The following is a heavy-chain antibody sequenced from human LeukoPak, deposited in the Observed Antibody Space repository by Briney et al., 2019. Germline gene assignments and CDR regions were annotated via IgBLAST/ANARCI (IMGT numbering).Heavy chain of an antibody. V-gene: IGHV3-7*01. CDR3: ARDYLAAPDAFDI. J-gene: IGHJ3*02. CDR1: GFSLSAYW. Sequence: GGSLRLSCAASGFSLSAYWMTWVRQAPGKGLEWVANINRDGSQKNHMDSVKGRFTISRDNAENSLFLQMNSLRAEDTAVYYCARDYLAAPDAFDIWGQGTMVTVSS. CDR2: INRDGSQK. D-gene: IGHD6-13*01.